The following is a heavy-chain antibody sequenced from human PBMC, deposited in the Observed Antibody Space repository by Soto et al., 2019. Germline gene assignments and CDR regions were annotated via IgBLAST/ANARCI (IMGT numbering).Heavy chain of an antibody. CDR1: GGTFSSYA. CDR3: ARAKDPYDSSGWSRYYYYGMDV. CDR2: IIPIFGTA. J-gene: IGHJ6*02. D-gene: IGHD6-19*01. Sequence: GASVKVSCKASGGTFSSYAISWVRQAPGQGLEWMGGIIPIFGTANYAQKFQGRVTITADESTSTAYMELSSPRSEDTAVYYCARAKDPYDSSGWSRYYYYGMDVWGQGTTVTVSS. V-gene: IGHV1-69*13.